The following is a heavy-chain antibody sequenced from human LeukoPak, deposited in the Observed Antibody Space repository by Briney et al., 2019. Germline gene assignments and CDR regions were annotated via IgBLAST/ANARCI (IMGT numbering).Heavy chain of an antibody. CDR3: ASNIRDGSDY. J-gene: IGHJ4*02. CDR2: ISSSSSSI. CDR1: GFTFSNYN. D-gene: IGHD5-24*01. V-gene: IGHV3-48*01. Sequence: PGGSLRLSCAASGFTFSNYNMNWVRQAPGKGLEWVSYISSSSSSIYYADSVKGRFTISRDNAKNSLYLQMNSLRAEDTAVYYCASNIRDGSDYWGQGTLVTVSS.